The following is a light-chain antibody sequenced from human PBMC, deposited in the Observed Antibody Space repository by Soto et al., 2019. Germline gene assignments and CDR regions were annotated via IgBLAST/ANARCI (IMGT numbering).Light chain of an antibody. J-gene: IGKJ5*01. CDR2: AAS. CDR1: QGVSNY. Sequence: DIQMPQSPSPLSASLGDRVTITCLSSQGVSNYLAWYQQKPGKVPNLLIYAASTLQSGVPSRFSGSGSGTDFTLTISSLQPGDVATYYCQNHDSAPITFGQGTRLEI. CDR3: QNHDSAPIT. V-gene: IGKV1-27*01.